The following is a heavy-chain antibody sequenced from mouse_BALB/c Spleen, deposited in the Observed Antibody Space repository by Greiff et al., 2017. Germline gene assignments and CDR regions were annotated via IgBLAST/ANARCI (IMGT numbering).Heavy chain of an antibody. Sequence: EVKLMESGGGLVQPGGSRKLSCAASGFTFSSFGMHWVRQAPEKGLEWVAYISSGSSTIYYADTVKGRFTISRDNPKNTLFLQMTSLRYEDTTMYYCARRGYYDYFDYWGQGTTLTVSS. CDR3: ARRGYYDYFDY. CDR1: GFTFSSFG. J-gene: IGHJ2*01. CDR2: ISSGSSTI. D-gene: IGHD2-3*01. V-gene: IGHV5-17*02.